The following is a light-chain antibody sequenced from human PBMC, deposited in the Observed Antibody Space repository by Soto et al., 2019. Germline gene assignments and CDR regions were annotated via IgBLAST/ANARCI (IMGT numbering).Light chain of an antibody. V-gene: IGKV3-20*01. CDR1: QSASSSY. J-gene: IGKJ4*01. CDR2: GAS. Sequence: EIVLTQSPGTLSLSPGERATLSCRASQSASSSYLAWYQQKPGQAPRLLIYGASSRATGIPDRFSGSGSGTDFTLTISRLELEDFAVYYCHQYDSSPLTFGGGTKVEIK. CDR3: HQYDSSPLT.